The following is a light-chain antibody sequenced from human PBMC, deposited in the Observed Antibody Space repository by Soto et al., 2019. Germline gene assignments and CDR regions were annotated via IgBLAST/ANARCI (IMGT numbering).Light chain of an antibody. CDR3: QQGYSTPWT. J-gene: IGKJ1*01. Sequence: IQLTQSPSFLSASVGDRVTITCRASQGISSYLAWYQLKPGKAPKLLISTASSLQSGVPSRFSASGSGTDFTLTLNSLQPEDFATYYCQQGYSTPWTFGQGTKVDIK. V-gene: IGKV1-9*01. CDR1: QGISSY. CDR2: TAS.